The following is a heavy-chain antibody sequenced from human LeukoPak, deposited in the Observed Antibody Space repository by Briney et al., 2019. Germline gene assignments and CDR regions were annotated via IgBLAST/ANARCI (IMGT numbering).Heavy chain of an antibody. CDR2: IKQDGSEK. V-gene: IGHV3-7*01. D-gene: IGHD4-17*01. J-gene: IGHJ6*03. CDR1: GFTFSSYW. Sequence: PGGSLRLSCAASGFTFSSYWMSWVRQAPGKGLEWVANIKQDGSEKYYVDSVKGRFTISRDNAKNSLYLQMNSLRAEDTAVYYCARVGRADYGDYNAYYYYMDVWGKGTTVAVSS. CDR3: ARVGRADYGDYNAYYYYMDV.